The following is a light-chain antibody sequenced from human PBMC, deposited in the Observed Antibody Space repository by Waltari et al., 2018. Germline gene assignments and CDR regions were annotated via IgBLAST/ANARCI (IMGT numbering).Light chain of an antibody. V-gene: IGLV3-19*01. CDR1: SLRTSY. CDR3: SSRNGRANEVV. J-gene: IGLJ3*02. CDR2: GKD. Sequence: SSELTQDLAVSVALGRTGRFTSQVDSLRTSYASRYQLKPGQAPVVVIYGKDKRPSGIPDRISGYSSGTTSSLTITGAQAEDEADYYCSSRNGRANEVVFAGGTKVTVL.